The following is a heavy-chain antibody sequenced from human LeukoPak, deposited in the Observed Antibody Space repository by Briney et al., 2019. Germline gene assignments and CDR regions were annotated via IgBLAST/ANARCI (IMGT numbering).Heavy chain of an antibody. J-gene: IGHJ4*02. CDR1: GFTFRNHF. D-gene: IGHD3-22*01. CDR2: MSPDGRSI. Sequence: GGSLRLSCVASGFTFRNHFMHWVRPAPGKGREWVAFMSPDGRSISYIDSVKGRFTISRDNSNNTLFLQLNSLRAEDTAVYYCAKDLSAAPTYYYDSSGYYGLDYWGQGTLVTVSS. V-gene: IGHV3-30*18. CDR3: AKDLSAAPTYYYDSSGYYGLDY.